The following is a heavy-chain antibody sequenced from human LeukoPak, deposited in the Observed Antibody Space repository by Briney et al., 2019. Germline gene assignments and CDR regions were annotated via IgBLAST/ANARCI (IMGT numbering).Heavy chain of an antibody. J-gene: IGHJ1*01. CDR2: IYRGGVT. V-gene: IGHV3-53*01. D-gene: IGHD3-22*01. CDR1: GFIGYDGY. CDR3: AKDRNLEYDSTAEYFQH. Sequence: GGSLRLSCAVSGFIGYDGYMNWVRQAPGRGLEWLSVIYRGGVTYYADSVKGRFTISRDNSKNTLYLQVNSLRAEDTAVYYCAKDRNLEYDSTAEYFQHWGQGTLVTVSS.